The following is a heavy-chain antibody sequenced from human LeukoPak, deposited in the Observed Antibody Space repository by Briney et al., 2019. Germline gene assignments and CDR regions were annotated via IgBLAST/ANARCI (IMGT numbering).Heavy chain of an antibody. CDR2: ISYDGSNK. Sequence: GGSLTLTCAVSGFTFSNYGMHWDRQAPGQGLVWVAIISYDGSNKYYADSVKGRFTISRDNSKNTLFLQMNSMRAEDTAVYYCAKSIVYYDFWSLPNDYWGQGTLVTVSS. CDR1: GFTFSNYG. CDR3: AKSIVYYDFWSLPNDY. J-gene: IGHJ4*02. D-gene: IGHD3-3*01. V-gene: IGHV3-30*18.